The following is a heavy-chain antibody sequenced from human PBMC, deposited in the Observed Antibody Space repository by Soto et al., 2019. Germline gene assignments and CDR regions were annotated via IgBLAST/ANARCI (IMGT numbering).Heavy chain of an antibody. D-gene: IGHD3-22*01. CDR2: IYWNDDK. CDR1: GFSLRTSGVG. V-gene: IGHV2-5*01. Sequence: SGPTRVNPTQTLTLTCTFSGFSLRTSGVGVGWIRQPPGKALEWLALIYWNDDKRYSPSLKSRLTITRDTSKNQVVLTMTNMDPVDTATYYCAHTTYYYDSSGYYGLYAFDIWGQGTMVTVSS. CDR3: AHTTYYYDSSGYYGLYAFDI. J-gene: IGHJ3*02.